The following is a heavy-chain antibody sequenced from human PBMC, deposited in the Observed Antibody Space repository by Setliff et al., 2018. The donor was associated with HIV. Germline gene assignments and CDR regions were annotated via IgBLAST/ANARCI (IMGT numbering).Heavy chain of an antibody. CDR2: IKEDGSEK. J-gene: IGHJ4*02. D-gene: IGHD2-8*02. V-gene: IGHV3-7*01. Sequence: GGSLRLSCIASGFTFSSYWMTRVRQAPGKGPECVANIKEDGSEKYYLGSVRGRFTISRDNAKNLVYLQMSSLRAEDTAVYYCARLVVLVPGHMEYYDYWGQGSLVTVSS. CDR3: ARLVVLVPGHMEYYDY. CDR1: GFTFSSYW.